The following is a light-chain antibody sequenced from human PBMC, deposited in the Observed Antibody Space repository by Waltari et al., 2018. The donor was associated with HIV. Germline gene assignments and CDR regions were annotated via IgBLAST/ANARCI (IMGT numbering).Light chain of an antibody. Sequence: DIQMTQSPSPLSASVGDTVVISCRASQSITYFLNWYQLKPGKAPALLISGASSLQSGVPSRFVGSRSGTDFTLTIKNLQPGDFATYFCQQSDSFPYTFGPGT. J-gene: IGKJ2*01. CDR3: QQSDSFPYT. CDR2: GAS. V-gene: IGKV1-39*01. CDR1: QSITYF.